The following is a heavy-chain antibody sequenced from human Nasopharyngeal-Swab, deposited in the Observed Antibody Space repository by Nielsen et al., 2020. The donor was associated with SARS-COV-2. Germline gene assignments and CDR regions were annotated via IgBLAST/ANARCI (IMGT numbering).Heavy chain of an antibody. CDR3: ARITGQATAGSGFDY. Sequence: WIRQPPGKALEWLARIDWDDDKFFSTSLKTRLTISKDTSRNQVVLTMSNMGSVDTATYFCARITGQATAGSGFDYWGPGTLVTVSS. CDR2: IDWDDDK. D-gene: IGHD6-13*01. J-gene: IGHJ4*02. V-gene: IGHV2-70*04.